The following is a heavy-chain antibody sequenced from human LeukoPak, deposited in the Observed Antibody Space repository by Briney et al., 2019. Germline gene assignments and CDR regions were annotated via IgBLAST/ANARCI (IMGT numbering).Heavy chain of an antibody. V-gene: IGHV3-21*01. CDR2: IRGDTSYI. J-gene: IGHJ4*02. CDR1: GFTFITYS. Sequence: GGSLRLSCAASGFTFITYSLIWVRQAPGKGLEWVSSIRGDTSYIFYADSVKGRFTISRDNAKNSLFLQMSSLRAEDTAVYYCVRAVFSSSYYWDYWGQGTLVTVSS. CDR3: VRAVFSSSYYWDY. D-gene: IGHD6-13*01.